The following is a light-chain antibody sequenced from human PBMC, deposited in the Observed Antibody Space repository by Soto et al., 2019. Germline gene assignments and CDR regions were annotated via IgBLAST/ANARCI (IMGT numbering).Light chain of an antibody. CDR3: SSYTSSSTLG. CDR1: SRDVGGYNY. Sequence: QSVLTQPASLSGSPGQLISISCPGTSRDVGGYNYVSLYQQHTGKAPKLMIYEVSNRPSGVSNRFSGSKSGNTASLTISGLQAEDVADYYCSSYTSSSTLGFGTGTNVNVL. CDR2: EVS. V-gene: IGLV2-14*01. J-gene: IGLJ1*01.